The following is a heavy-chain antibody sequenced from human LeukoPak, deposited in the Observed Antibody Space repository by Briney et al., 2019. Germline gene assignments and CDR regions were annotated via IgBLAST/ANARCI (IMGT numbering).Heavy chain of an antibody. Sequence: GGSLRLSCTGSGFTFGDYGMSWFRQAPGKGLEWVAFSRSKAYGGAIEYAASVQGRFTISRDDSKSIIYLQMNSLKTEDTAVYYCTTRRSSGSNWGQGTLVTVSS. CDR3: TTRRSSGSN. V-gene: IGHV3-49*03. CDR2: SRSKAYGGAI. D-gene: IGHD6-19*01. CDR1: GFTFGDYG. J-gene: IGHJ4*02.